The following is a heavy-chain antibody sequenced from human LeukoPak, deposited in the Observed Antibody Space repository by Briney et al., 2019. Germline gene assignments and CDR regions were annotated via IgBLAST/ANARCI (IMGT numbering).Heavy chain of an antibody. Sequence: SETLSLTCTVSGGSISSSSYYWGWIRQPPGKGLEWIGSIYYSGSTYYNPSLKSRVTISVDTSKNQFSLKLSSVTAADTAVYYCARHYGSDNWFDPWGQGTLVTVSS. CDR1: GGSISSSSYY. CDR3: ARHYGSDNWFDP. V-gene: IGHV4-39*01. D-gene: IGHD3-16*01. J-gene: IGHJ5*02. CDR2: IYYSGST.